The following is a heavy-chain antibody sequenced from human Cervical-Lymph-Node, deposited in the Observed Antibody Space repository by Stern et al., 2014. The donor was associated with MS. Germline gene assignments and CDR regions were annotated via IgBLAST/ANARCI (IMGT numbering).Heavy chain of an antibody. CDR1: GGTFSRYG. V-gene: IGHV1-69*01. CDR3: ARGPYNRDFFEY. Sequence: QVQLVQSGAEVRKPGSSVKVSCKASGGTFSRYGISWVRQAPGQGLEWMGGSIPVFGTAAYAEQFQGRVTITAYGSTSTAYMELSSLTSADTAVYYCARGPYNRDFFEYWGQGTLVTVSS. CDR2: SIPVFGTA. D-gene: IGHD1-1*01. J-gene: IGHJ4*02.